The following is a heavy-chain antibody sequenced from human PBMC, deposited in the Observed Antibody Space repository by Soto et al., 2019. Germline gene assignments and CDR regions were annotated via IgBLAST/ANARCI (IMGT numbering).Heavy chain of an antibody. J-gene: IGHJ6*02. CDR2: ISSSSSTI. CDR1: GFTFSSYS. Sequence: EVQLVESGGGLVQPGGSLRLSCAASGFTFSSYSMNWVRQAPGKGLEWVAYISSSSSTIYYADSVKGRFTISRDNAKNSLYQKTNSLRAEDTAVYYCASADSYYAHGYYYYGMDVWGQGTPVTVSS. D-gene: IGHD3-22*01. V-gene: IGHV3-48*01. CDR3: ASADSYYAHGYYYYGMDV.